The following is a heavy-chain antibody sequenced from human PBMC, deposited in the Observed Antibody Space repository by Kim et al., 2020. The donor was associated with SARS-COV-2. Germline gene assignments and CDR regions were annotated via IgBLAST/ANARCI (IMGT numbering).Heavy chain of an antibody. D-gene: IGHD3-3*01. V-gene: IGHV3-23*01. J-gene: IGHJ4*02. Sequence: GGSLRLSCVASGFNFRTYSMSWVRQAPGKGPEWVASISGSGESTSYADSVKGRITISRYNAKNNVYLHLSNLRVGDTAMYYCAKNPETLVTNFAEVITPRFDSWGQGTLVTVSS. CDR2: ISGSGEST. CDR3: AKNPETLVTNFAEVITPRFDS. CDR1: GFNFRTYS.